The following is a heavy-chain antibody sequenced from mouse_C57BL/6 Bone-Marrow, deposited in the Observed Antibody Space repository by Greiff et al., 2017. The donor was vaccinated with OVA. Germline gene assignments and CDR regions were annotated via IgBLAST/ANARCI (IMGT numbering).Heavy chain of an antibody. V-gene: IGHV2-5*01. CDR3: AKEGGIPYWYFDV. CDR1: GFSLTSYG. J-gene: IGHJ1*03. Sequence: QVQLKQSGPGLVQPSQSLSITCTVSGFSLTSYGVHWVRQSPGKGLEWLGVIWRGGSTDYNAAFMSILSLTKDNSKSQSFFKMNSLQADDTAIYYCAKEGGIPYWYFDVWGTGTTVTVSS. D-gene: IGHD5-1-1*01. CDR2: IWRGGST.